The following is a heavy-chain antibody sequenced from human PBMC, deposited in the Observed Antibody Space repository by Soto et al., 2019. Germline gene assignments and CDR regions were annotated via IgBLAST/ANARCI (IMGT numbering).Heavy chain of an antibody. D-gene: IGHD5-12*01. J-gene: IGHJ6*02. CDR3: ARGGDIVATYFGPGGRVA. CDR1: GYTFTSYA. CDR2: IHAGNGNT. V-gene: IGHV1-3*01. Sequence: QVQLLQSGAEVKKPGASVKVSCKASGYTFTSYAMHWVRQAPGQRLEWIGWIHAGNGNTKYSQKFQGRDTITRDTFASPAYMELSRLGSAVTAVYYCARGGDIVATYFGPGGRVAGGEGITVAFSS.